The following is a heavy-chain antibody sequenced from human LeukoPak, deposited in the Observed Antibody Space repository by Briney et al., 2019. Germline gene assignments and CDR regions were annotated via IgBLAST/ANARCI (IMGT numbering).Heavy chain of an antibody. D-gene: IGHD3-22*01. Sequence: GRSLRLSCAASGFTFSSYAMHWVRQAPGKGLEWVAAISYDGSNKYYADPVKGRFTISRDNSKNTLYLQMNSLRAEDTAVYYCARVLSRGMSSGYYSPFDYWGQGTLVTVSS. V-gene: IGHV3-30-3*01. CDR1: GFTFSSYA. J-gene: IGHJ4*02. CDR2: ISYDGSNK. CDR3: ARVLSRGMSSGYYSPFDY.